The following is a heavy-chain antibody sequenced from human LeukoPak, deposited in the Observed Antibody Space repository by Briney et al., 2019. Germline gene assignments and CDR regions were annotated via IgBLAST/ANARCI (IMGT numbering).Heavy chain of an antibody. V-gene: IGHV4-59*01. D-gene: IGHD6-13*01. Sequence: PSETLSLTCTVSGGSISSYYWSWIRQPPGKGLEWIGYIYYSGSTNYNPSLKSRVTISVDTSKNQLSLKLSSVTAADTAVYYCARGGYSSSWYKPHYDYWGQGTLVTVSS. CDR3: ARGGYSSSWYKPHYDY. CDR2: IYYSGST. J-gene: IGHJ4*02. CDR1: GGSISSYY.